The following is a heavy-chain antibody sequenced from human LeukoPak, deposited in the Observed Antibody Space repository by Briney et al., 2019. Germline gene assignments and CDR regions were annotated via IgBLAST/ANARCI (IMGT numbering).Heavy chain of an antibody. J-gene: IGHJ5*02. CDR1: GGSVSSSSYY. CDR2: IYHSGST. V-gene: IGHV4-39*07. Sequence: SETLSLTCTVSGGSVSSSSYYWGWIRQPPGKGLEWIGSIYHSGSTYYNPSLKSRVTISVDTSKNQFSLKLSSVTAADTAVYYCARSRDGYNMYVWFDPWGQGTLVTVSS. D-gene: IGHD5-24*01. CDR3: ARSRDGYNMYVWFDP.